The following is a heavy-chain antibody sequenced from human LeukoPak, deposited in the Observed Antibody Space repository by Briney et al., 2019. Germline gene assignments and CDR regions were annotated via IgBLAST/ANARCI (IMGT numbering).Heavy chain of an antibody. CDR3: ARVGYYGSSGYYY. J-gene: IGHJ4*02. D-gene: IGHD3-22*01. CDR2: INPNSGGT. Sequence: ASVKVSCKASGYTFTGYYMHWVRQAPGQGLEWMGWINPNSGGTNYAQKFQGRVTMTRDTSISTAYMELSRLRSDDTAVYYCARVGYYGSSGYYYWGQGTLVTVSS. CDR1: GYTFTGYY. V-gene: IGHV1-2*02.